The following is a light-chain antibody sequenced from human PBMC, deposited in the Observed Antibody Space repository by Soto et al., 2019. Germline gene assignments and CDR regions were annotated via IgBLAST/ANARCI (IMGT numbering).Light chain of an antibody. J-gene: IGLJ2*01. V-gene: IGLV2-14*01. CDR2: DVN. CDR1: NSDNGPYNY. CDR3: SSYTSTTTVII. Sequence: QSVLTQPASVSGSPGQSITISCTGSNSDNGPYNYVTWYQKHPGKAPKLIIYDVNNRPSGVSNRFSGSKSGNTASLTISGLQAEDEADYYCSSYTSTTTVIIFGGGTKLTVL.